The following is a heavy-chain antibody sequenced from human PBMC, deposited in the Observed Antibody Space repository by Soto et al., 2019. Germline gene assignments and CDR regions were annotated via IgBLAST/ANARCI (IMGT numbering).Heavy chain of an antibody. V-gene: IGHV4-38-2*02. Sequence: PSETLSLTCTVSGASFTGDKTFWGWIRQPPGKGLEWIGSIYHAGSVYYNPSLNSRVAVSLDTSKNHFSLKLTSVTAADTAVYYCARTFDYYGMDVWGQGTTVTVSS. CDR1: GASFTGDKTF. CDR2: IYHAGSV. J-gene: IGHJ6*02. CDR3: ARTFDYYGMDV.